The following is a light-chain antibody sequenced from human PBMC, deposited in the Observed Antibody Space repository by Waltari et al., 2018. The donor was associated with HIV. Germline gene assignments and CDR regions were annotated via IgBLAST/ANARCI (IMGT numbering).Light chain of an antibody. V-gene: IGLV9-49*01. CDR2: VGTGGIVG. Sequence: QPVLTQPPSASASLGASVTLTCTLSSGYSNYNVDWYQQRPGKGPRFVMRVGTGGIVGSKGDGIPDRFSVLGSGRNRYLTIKNIQEEDESDYHCGADHGSGSNFVYVFGTGTKVTVL. CDR1: SGYSNYN. J-gene: IGLJ1*01. CDR3: GADHGSGSNFVYV.